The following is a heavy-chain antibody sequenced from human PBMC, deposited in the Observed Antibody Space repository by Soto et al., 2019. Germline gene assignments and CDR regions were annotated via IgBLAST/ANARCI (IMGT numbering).Heavy chain of an antibody. CDR3: AKVRGFGDVLYPSFDY. V-gene: IGHV3-23*01. D-gene: IGHD3-10*01. CDR1: GFTFSNYA. CDR2: ISSSGGST. J-gene: IGHJ4*02. Sequence: EVQLLESGGGLVQPGESLRLSCAASGFTFSNYAMSWVRQAPGKGLEWVSTISSSGGSTYYTDSVKGRSTISRDNSKNTLYLQMNSLRAEDTAVFYCAKVRGFGDVLYPSFDYWGQGALVTVSS.